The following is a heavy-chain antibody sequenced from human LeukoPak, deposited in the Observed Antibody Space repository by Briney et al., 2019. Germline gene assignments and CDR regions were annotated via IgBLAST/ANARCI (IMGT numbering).Heavy chain of an antibody. Sequence: SETLSLTCAVYGGSFSGYYWSWIRQPPGKGLEWIGEINHSGSTNYNPSLKSRVTISVDTSKNQFSLKLSSVTAADTAVYYCARARWQEGIFDYWGQGTLVTVSS. CDR1: GGSFSGYY. V-gene: IGHV4-34*01. CDR3: ARARWQEGIFDY. CDR2: INHSGST. D-gene: IGHD4-23*01. J-gene: IGHJ4*02.